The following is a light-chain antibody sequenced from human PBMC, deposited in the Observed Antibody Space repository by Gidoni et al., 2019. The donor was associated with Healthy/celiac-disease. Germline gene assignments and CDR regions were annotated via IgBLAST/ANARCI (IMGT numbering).Light chain of an antibody. CDR3: AAWDDSLSVLV. CDR2: RNN. Sequence: QSVLTQPPSASGTPGQRVTISCSGSSSNIGRNYVYWYQQLPGTAPKLLIYRNNPRPSGVPDRFSGSKSGTSASLAISGLRSEDEADYYCAAWDDSLSVLVFGGGTKLTVL. J-gene: IGLJ2*01. CDR1: SSNIGRNY. V-gene: IGLV1-47*01.